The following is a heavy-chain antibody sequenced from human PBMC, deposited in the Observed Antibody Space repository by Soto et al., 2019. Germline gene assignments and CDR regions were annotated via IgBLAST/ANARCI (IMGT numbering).Heavy chain of an antibody. V-gene: IGHV3-23*01. Sequence: EVQLLESGGGLVQPGGSLRLSCVASGFTFSSYDMSWVRQAPGKGLEWVSAISGSGGDAYYADSVKGRFTISRDNSKNTLYVYLNSLRSEDTVIYYCAKEDDAWTNGHFDIWGQGTVVTVSS. CDR2: ISGSGGDA. CDR1: GFTFSSYD. CDR3: AKEDDAWTNGHFDI. D-gene: IGHD2-8*01. J-gene: IGHJ3*02.